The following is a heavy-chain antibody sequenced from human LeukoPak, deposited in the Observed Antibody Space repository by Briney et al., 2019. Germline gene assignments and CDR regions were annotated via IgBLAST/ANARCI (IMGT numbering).Heavy chain of an antibody. CDR3: ARDIRYFDWLSTNWFDP. D-gene: IGHD3-9*01. Sequence: GASVKVSCKASGGTFSSYAISWVLQAPGQGLEWMGRIIPIFGTANYAQKFQGRVTITTDESTSTAYMELSSLRSEDTAVYYCARDIRYFDWLSTNWFDPWGQGTLVTVSS. CDR2: IIPIFGTA. J-gene: IGHJ5*02. V-gene: IGHV1-69*05. CDR1: GGTFSSYA.